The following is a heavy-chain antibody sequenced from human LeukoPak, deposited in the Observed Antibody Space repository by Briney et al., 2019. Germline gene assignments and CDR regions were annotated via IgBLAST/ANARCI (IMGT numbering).Heavy chain of an antibody. Sequence: GGSLRLSCAASGFTFSSYAMSWVRQVPGKGLEWVSGISGSDSSTYYADSADSVKGRFTISRDNSKNTLYLQMNSLRAEDTAVYYCAKAPPAEYWGQGTLVTVSS. J-gene: IGHJ4*02. CDR3: AKAPPAEY. V-gene: IGHV3-23*01. CDR2: ISGSDSST. CDR1: GFTFSSYA.